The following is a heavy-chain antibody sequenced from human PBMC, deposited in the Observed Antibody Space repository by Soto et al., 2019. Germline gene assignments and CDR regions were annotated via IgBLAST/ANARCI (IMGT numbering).Heavy chain of an antibody. D-gene: IGHD3-22*01. V-gene: IGHV1-18*01. CDR3: ARDRGLSGYAFDI. Sequence: QVQLVQSGPDVMKPGASVKVSCKASGYIFTSYGISWVRQAPGQGLEWMGWISAYNGNTNYAQRLQGRVLMTTDTSASTAYMELRSLRSDDTAVYYCARDRGLSGYAFDIWGQGTMVTVSS. CDR1: GYIFTSYG. CDR2: ISAYNGNT. J-gene: IGHJ3*02.